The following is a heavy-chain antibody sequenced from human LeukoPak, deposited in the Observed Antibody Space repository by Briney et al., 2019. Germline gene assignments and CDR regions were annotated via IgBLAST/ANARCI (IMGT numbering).Heavy chain of an antibody. V-gene: IGHV3-53*05. Sequence: GGSLRLSCAASGLTVSTDYMSWVRQAPGKGLEWVSVIFPSHSTYYADSVKGRFTISRDNSKNAVYLQMNSLRPEDTAVYYCATKAGSGGGYFDYWGQGTLVTVSS. CDR1: GLTVSTDY. J-gene: IGHJ4*02. CDR2: IFPSHST. CDR3: ATKAGSGGGYFDY. D-gene: IGHD3-10*01.